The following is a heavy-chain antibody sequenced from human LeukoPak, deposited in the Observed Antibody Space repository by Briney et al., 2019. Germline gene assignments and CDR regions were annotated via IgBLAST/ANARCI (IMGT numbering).Heavy chain of an antibody. J-gene: IGHJ4*02. D-gene: IGHD2-15*01. CDR3: ARDPASGGFDS. CDR2: IGGSGTST. Sequence: GGSLRLSCAASGFIFSSYATSWVRQAPGKGLEWVSVIGGSGTSTYYADSVKGRFTISRDNAKRSLDLQMNSLRDEDTAVYYCARDPASGGFDSWGQGILVTVSS. V-gene: IGHV3-23*01. CDR1: GFIFSSYA.